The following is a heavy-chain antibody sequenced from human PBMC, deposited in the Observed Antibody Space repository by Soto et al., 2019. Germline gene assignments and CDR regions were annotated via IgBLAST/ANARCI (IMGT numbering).Heavy chain of an antibody. CDR3: ARDSSGYYGFDY. CDR2: IYWDDDK. V-gene: IGHV2-5*02. J-gene: IGHJ4*02. CDR1: GFSLSTSGVG. Sequence: QITLKESGPTLVKPTQTLTLTCTFSGFSLSTSGVGVGWIRQPPGKALEWLALIYWDDDKRYRPSLKSRLTITKDTSKNRVVPTMTNMDPVDTATYYCARDSSGYYGFDYWGQGTLVTVYS. D-gene: IGHD3-22*01.